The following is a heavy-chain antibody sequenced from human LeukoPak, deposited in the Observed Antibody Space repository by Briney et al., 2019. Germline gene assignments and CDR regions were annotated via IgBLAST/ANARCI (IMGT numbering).Heavy chain of an antibody. V-gene: IGHV3-15*01. D-gene: IGHD3-9*01. CDR3: TTYYDILTGYNPFGY. CDR2: IKNKAEGGTA. J-gene: IGHJ4*02. Sequence: GGSLRLSCAASGFIFSKAWMSWVRQAPGKGLELVGRIKNKAEGGTADYAAPVKGRFAISRDDSENTLYLQMNNLKAEDTAVYYCTTYYDILTGYNPFGYWGQGTLVTVSS. CDR1: GFIFSKAW.